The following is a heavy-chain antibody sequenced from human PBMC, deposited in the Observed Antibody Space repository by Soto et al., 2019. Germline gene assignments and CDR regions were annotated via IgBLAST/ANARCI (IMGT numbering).Heavy chain of an antibody. D-gene: IGHD3-10*01. Sequence: QVQLVQSGAEVKKPGASVKVSCKASGYTFTSYYMHWVRQAPGQGLEWMGIINPSGGSTSYAQKFQGRVTMTRYTSTSTGYMELSSLRPEDTGVYYFARDRYSGSGTKGSWYYYYYGMDGWGQGTTVTVSS. J-gene: IGHJ6*02. CDR1: GYTFTSYY. CDR3: ARDRYSGSGTKGSWYYYYYGMDG. CDR2: INPSGGST. V-gene: IGHV1-46*01.